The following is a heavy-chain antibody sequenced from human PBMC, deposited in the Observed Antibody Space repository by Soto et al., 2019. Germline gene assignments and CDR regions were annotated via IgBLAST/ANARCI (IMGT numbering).Heavy chain of an antibody. CDR1: GFTFSNAW. Sequence: GGSLRLSCAASGFTFSNAWMSWVRQAPGKGLEWVGRIKSKTDGGTTDYAAPVKGRFTISRDDSKNTLYLQMNSLKTEDTAVYYCTTDDWAPGSYFDYWGQGTLVTVSS. V-gene: IGHV3-15*01. D-gene: IGHD2-21*01. CDR2: IKSKTDGGTT. J-gene: IGHJ4*02. CDR3: TTDDWAPGSYFDY.